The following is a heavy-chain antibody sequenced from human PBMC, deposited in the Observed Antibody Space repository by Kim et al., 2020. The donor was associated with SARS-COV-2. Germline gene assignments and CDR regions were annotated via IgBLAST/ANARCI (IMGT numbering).Heavy chain of an antibody. D-gene: IGHD2-15*01. V-gene: IGHV1-18*01. J-gene: IGHJ6*02. Sequence: ASVKVSCKASGYTFTSYGISWVRQAPGHGLEWMGWISAYNGNTHYAQKLQGRVTMTTDTSTSTAYMELRSLRSDDTAVYYCARDGHDIVVIAGYYYYYGMDIWGQGTTVTVSS. CDR2: ISAYNGNT. CDR1: GYTFTSYG. CDR3: ARDGHDIVVIAGYYYYYGMDI.